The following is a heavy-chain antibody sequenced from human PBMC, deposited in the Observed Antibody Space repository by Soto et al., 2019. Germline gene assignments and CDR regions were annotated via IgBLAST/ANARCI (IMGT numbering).Heavy chain of an antibody. CDR2: MNPNSGNT. CDR1: GYTFTSYD. D-gene: IGHD2-15*01. Sequence: QVQLVQSGAEVKKPGASVKVSCKASGYTFTSYDINWVRQATGQGLEWMGWMNPNSGNTGYAQKFPGRVTMTRNTFISTAYMELSSLRSEDTAVYYCARGNIVVVVAATLETFDYWGQGTLVTVSS. CDR3: ARGNIVVVVAATLETFDY. J-gene: IGHJ4*02. V-gene: IGHV1-8*01.